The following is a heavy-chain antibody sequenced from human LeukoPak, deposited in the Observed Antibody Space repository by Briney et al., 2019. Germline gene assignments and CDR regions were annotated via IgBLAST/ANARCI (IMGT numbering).Heavy chain of an antibody. D-gene: IGHD1-26*01. Sequence: GGSLRLSCAGSGFTFRNRWATWVRQAPGKGLEWVASTGQYGHDNDYVDSVRGRFTISRDNSKNSLSLQMNSLGAEDTALYYCAKDGKNYFDYWGQGTLVTVSS. CDR2: TGQYGHDN. V-gene: IGHV3-7*03. J-gene: IGHJ4*01. CDR1: GFTFRNRW. CDR3: AKDGKNYFDY.